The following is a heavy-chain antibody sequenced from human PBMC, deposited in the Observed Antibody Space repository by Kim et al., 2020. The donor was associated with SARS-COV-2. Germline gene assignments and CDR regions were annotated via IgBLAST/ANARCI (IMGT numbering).Heavy chain of an antibody. CDR2: ISSGGST. J-gene: IGHJ4*02. CDR3: VGVDDY. V-gene: IGHV4-4*02. Sequence: SETLSLTCAVSGGAISSGNWWSWVRQPPGKGLEWVGEISSGGSTRYNPSLQNRVTRLTDNSKNQFSLRLTSVNAADTAVYYCVGVDDYWGPGTLVTVSS. CDR1: GGAISSGNW.